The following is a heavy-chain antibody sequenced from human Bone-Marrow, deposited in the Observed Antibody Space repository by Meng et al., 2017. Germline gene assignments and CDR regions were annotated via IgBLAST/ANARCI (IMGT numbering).Heavy chain of an antibody. CDR2: ISSSGSTI. V-gene: IGHV3-48*03. Sequence: GGSLRLSCAASGFTFSSYEMNWVRQAPGKGLEWVSYISSSGSTIYYADSVKGRFTISRDNAKNSLYLQMNSLRAEDTALYYCAKDIRAARDRRYGMDVWGQGTTVTVSS. CDR1: GFTFSSYE. D-gene: IGHD6-6*01. CDR3: AKDIRAARDRRYGMDV. J-gene: IGHJ6*02.